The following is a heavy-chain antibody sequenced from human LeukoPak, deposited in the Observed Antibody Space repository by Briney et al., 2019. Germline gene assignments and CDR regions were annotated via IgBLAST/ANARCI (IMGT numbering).Heavy chain of an antibody. J-gene: IGHJ5*02. CDR3: ARDRSSRWLDT. Sequence: GGSLRPSCAASGFSFSSHGMHWVRQAPGKGLEWVAVIWYDGSNKYYADSVMGRFTISRDNSKNTVYLQMNSLRAEDTALYYCARDRSSRWLDTWGQGTLVTVSS. CDR1: GFSFSSHG. CDR2: IWYDGSNK. V-gene: IGHV3-33*01. D-gene: IGHD6-13*01.